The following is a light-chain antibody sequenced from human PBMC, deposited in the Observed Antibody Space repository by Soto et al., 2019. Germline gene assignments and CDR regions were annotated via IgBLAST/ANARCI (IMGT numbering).Light chain of an antibody. V-gene: IGKV3-11*01. J-gene: IGKJ4*01. CDR2: DAS. CDR1: QTVSSY. Sequence: IVVTDSPATLSLSPVGRATLSCGASQTVSSYLAWYQQKPGQAPRLLIYDASNRANGIPARFSGSGSGTAFTLTISSLEPEDFAVYSSSQRTSWPPPFSGAPXVEIK. CDR3: SQRTSWPPP.